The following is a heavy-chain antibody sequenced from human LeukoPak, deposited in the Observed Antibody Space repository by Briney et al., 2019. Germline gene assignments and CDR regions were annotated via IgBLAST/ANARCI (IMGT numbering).Heavy chain of an antibody. CDR3: ARGGLWFRELLRWSPPFDY. CDR1: GGSFSGYY. V-gene: IGHV4-34*01. J-gene: IGHJ4*02. Sequence: SETLSLTCAVYGGSFSGYYWSWIRQPPGKGLEWIGEINHSGSTNYNPSLKSRVTISVDTSKNQFSLKLSSVTAADTAVYYCARGGLWFRELLRWSPPFDYWGQGTLVTVSS. D-gene: IGHD3-10*01. CDR2: INHSGST.